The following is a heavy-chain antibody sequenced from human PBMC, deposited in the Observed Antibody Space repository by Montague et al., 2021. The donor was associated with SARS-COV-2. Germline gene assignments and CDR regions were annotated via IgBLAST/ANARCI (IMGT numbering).Heavy chain of an antibody. CDR2: ISNDGSNK. CDR3: ARERAGFNDGGYFDY. Sequence: SLRLSCAASGFYFSYAMHWVRQAPGKGLEWVALISNDGSNKHYADSVKGRFTASRDNSKNTLYLQMNSLRAEDTAVYYCARERAGFNDGGYFDYWGPGTLVTVSS. V-gene: IGHV3-30*04. CDR1: GFYFSYA. J-gene: IGHJ4*02.